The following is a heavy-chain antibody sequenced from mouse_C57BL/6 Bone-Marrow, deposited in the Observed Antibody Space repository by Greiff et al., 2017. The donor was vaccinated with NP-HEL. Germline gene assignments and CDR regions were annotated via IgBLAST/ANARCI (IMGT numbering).Heavy chain of an antibody. D-gene: IGHD1-1*01. Sequence: VMLVESGPELVKPGASVKISCKASGYAFSSSWMNWVKQRPGKGLEWIGRIYPGDGDTNYNGKFKGKATLTADKSSSTAYMQLSSLTSEDSAVYFCARRITTAMDYWGQGTSVTVSS. CDR3: ARRITTAMDY. CDR2: IYPGDGDT. V-gene: IGHV1-82*01. J-gene: IGHJ4*01. CDR1: GYAFSSSW.